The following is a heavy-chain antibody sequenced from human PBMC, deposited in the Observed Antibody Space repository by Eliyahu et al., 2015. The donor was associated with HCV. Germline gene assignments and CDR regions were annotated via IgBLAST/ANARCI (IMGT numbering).Heavy chain of an antibody. J-gene: IGHJ4*02. CDR3: ARLYSSSWWVDH. CDR1: GYTFANFG. Sequence: QVQLLQSGGEVKKPGXSVKVSCTGSGYTFANFGISWVRQAPGQGLEWRGWISPXSANTDYAHXLQDRVTMTTDKSTRTAYMELRNLRSDDTAVYYCARLYSSSWWVDHWGQGTLVTVSS. CDR2: ISPXSANT. V-gene: IGHV1-18*01. D-gene: IGHD2-2*01.